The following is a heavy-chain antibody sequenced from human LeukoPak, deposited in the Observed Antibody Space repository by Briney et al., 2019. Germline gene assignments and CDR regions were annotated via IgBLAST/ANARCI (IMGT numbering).Heavy chain of an antibody. CDR3: ARDTRARSIAAAGFDY. D-gene: IGHD6-13*01. CDR1: GFTFSSYW. Sequence: GGSLRLSCAASGFTFSSYWISRVRQAPGKGLEWVANIKQDGSEKYYVDSVKGRFTISRDNVKNSLYLQMNSLRAEDTAVYYCARDTRARSIAAAGFDYWGQGTLVTVSS. J-gene: IGHJ4*02. CDR2: IKQDGSEK. V-gene: IGHV3-7*01.